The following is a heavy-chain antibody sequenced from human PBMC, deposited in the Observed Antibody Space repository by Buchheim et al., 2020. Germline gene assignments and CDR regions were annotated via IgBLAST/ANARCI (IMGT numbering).Heavy chain of an antibody. D-gene: IGHD3-3*01. V-gene: IGHV3-33*01. CDR3: ARDDYDFWSGYYVSDYYYGMDV. CDR1: GFTFSSYG. CDR2: IWYDGSNK. Sequence: QVQLVESGGGVVHPGRSLRLSCAASGFTFSSYGMHWVRQAPGKGLEWVAVIWYDGSNKYYADSVKGRFTISRDNSKNTLYLQMNSLRAEDTAVYYCARDDYDFWSGYYVSDYYYGMDVWGQGTT. J-gene: IGHJ6*02.